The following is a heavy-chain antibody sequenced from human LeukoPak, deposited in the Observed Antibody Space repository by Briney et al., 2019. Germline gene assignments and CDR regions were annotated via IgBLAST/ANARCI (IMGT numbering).Heavy chain of an antibody. J-gene: IGHJ6*02. CDR1: GGTFSSYA. CDR3: ARDPDYYGSGSYRRYYYGMDV. V-gene: IGHV1-69*04. D-gene: IGHD3-10*01. Sequence: GSSVKVSCKASGGTFSSYAISWVRQAPGQGLEWMGRIIPILGIANYAQKFQGRVTITADKSTSTAYMELSSLRSEDTAVYYCARDPDYYGSGSYRRYYYGMDVWGQGTTVTVSS. CDR2: IIPILGIA.